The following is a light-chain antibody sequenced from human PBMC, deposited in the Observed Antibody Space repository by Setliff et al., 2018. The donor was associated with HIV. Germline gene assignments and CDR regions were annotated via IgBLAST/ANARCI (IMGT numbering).Light chain of an antibody. J-gene: IGLJ1*01. Sequence: QSVLTQPPSASGTPGQKVTISCSGSSSNIGSNTVNWYQQLPGTAPKLLIYSSNVRPSRVPDRFSGSKSGTSASLAISGLQAEDEADYYCAAWDDSLTGYVCGTGTKVT. CDR3: AAWDDSLTGYV. CDR1: SSNIGSNT. V-gene: IGLV1-44*01. CDR2: SSN.